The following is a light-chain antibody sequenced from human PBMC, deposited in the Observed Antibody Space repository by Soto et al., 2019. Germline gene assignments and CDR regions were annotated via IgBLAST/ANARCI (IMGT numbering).Light chain of an antibody. CDR3: KVSASPPRT. J-gene: IGKJ1*01. V-gene: IGKV3-20*01. Sequence: AQSRGAVCLAPEERRTRWWRVSQRVSGSYLAWYQQKPGQAPRLLIYGASSRATGIPDRFIGSRSGTDFTLAFSLLDPEDFPFYSCKVSASPPRTFPQGTKVDIK. CDR1: QRVSGSY. CDR2: GAS.